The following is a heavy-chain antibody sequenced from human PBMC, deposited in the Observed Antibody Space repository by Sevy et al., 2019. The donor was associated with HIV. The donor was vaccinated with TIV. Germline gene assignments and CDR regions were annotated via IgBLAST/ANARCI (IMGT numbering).Heavy chain of an antibody. CDR1: GFTFSDHD. D-gene: IGHD6-13*01. J-gene: IGHJ4*02. CDR2: TRNKADSYTT. V-gene: IGHV3-72*01. Sequence: GGSLRLSCAASGFTFSDHDMEWVRQAPGKGLEWVGLTRNKADSYTTEYAASVKGRFTISRDDSKNSLYLQMNSLKTEDTAVYYCATHAGLAAAGSVFDYWGQGTLVTVSS. CDR3: ATHAGLAAAGSVFDY.